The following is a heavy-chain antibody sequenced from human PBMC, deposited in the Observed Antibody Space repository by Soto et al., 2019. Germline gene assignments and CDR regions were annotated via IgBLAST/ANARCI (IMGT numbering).Heavy chain of an antibody. J-gene: IGHJ4*02. CDR3: ARDHIAGDSSGQHDY. Sequence: VKVSCKASGGTFSSYAISWVRQAPGQGLEWMGGIIPIFGTANYAQKFQGRVTITADESTSTAYMELSSLRSEDTAVYYCARDHIAGDSSGQHDYWGQGTLVTVSS. V-gene: IGHV1-69*13. CDR1: GGTFSSYA. CDR2: IIPIFGTA. D-gene: IGHD3-22*01.